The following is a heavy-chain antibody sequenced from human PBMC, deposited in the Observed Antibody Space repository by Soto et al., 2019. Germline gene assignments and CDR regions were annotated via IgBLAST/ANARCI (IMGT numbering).Heavy chain of an antibody. D-gene: IGHD3-22*01. CDR2: ISSNGGST. V-gene: IGHV3-64D*06. J-gene: IGHJ1*01. CDR3: VKGPAPSVRKYYYDSSGPSGGYFQH. Sequence: PGGSLRLSCSASGFTFSSYAMHWVRQAPGKGLEYVSAISSNGGSTYYADPVKGRFTISRDNSKNTLYLQMSSLRAEDTAVYYCVKGPAPSVRKYYYDSSGPSGGYFQHWGQGTLVTVSS. CDR1: GFTFSSYA.